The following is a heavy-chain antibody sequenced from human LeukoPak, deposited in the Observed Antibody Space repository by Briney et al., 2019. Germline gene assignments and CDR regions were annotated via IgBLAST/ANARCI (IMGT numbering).Heavy chain of an antibody. J-gene: IGHJ4*02. D-gene: IGHD5-18*01. CDR3: ARDGGYSYGPDY. Sequence: PSETLSLTCTVYGGSFSGYYWSWIRQPPGKGLEWIGEINHSGSTNYNPSLKSRVTISVDTSKNQFSLKLSSVTAADTAVYYCARDGGYSYGPDYWGQGTLVTVSS. CDR2: INHSGST. CDR1: GGSFSGYY. V-gene: IGHV4-34*01.